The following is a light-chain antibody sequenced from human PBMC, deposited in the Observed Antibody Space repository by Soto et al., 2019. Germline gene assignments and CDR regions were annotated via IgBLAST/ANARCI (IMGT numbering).Light chain of an antibody. CDR2: GAS. V-gene: IGKV1-5*01. J-gene: IGKJ1*01. CDR3: QRYSRKTWS. CDR1: QSVGTW. Sequence: DIQMTQSPSTLSASVGGRVTITCRASQSVGTWVAWYQQKPGKAPKLLIYGASNLESGVPSRFSGGGSGTEFTLTVTTLQPDDGATYCCQRYSRKTWSFGQGTKGDI.